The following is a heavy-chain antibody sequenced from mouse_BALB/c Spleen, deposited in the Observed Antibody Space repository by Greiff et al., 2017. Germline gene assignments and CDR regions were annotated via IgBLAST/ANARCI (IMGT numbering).Heavy chain of an antibody. V-gene: IGHV1S29*02. D-gene: IGHD2-10*02. Sequence: EVQLQQSGPELVKPGASVKISCKASGYTFTDYNMHWVKQSHGKSLEWIGYIYPYNGGTGYNQKFKSKATLTVDNSSSTAYMELRSLTSEDSAVYYCAREYGNSAWFAYGGQGTLVTVSA. CDR1: GYTFTDYN. CDR2: IYPYNGGT. J-gene: IGHJ3*01. CDR3: AREYGNSAWFAY.